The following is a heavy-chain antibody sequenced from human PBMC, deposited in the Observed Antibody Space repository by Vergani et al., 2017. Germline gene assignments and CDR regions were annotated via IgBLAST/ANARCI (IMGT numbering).Heavy chain of an antibody. CDR2: ISSDGGST. D-gene: IGHD3-3*01. V-gene: IGHV3-23*04. CDR3: AKDFDWSLDV. Sequence: EVQLVESGGGLVQPGGSLRLSCAASGFTFSTYAMTWVRQAPGKGLEWVSTISSDGGSTYYADSVKGRFTISRDNSKNTVNLQVNNLRVDDTAVYYCAKDFDWSLDVWGQGTTVTVSS. CDR1: GFTFSTYA. J-gene: IGHJ6*02.